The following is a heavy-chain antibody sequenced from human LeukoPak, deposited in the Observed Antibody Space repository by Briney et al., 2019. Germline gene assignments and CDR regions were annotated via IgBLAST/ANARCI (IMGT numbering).Heavy chain of an antibody. J-gene: IGHJ4*02. Sequence: GGSLRLSCAASGFTFSSYAMTWVRQAPGKGLEWVSTISASGGTTYYADSVQGRFTISRDNSKNTLYLQMNSLRADDTAIYYCAKAPPSRTVGTTYFDYWGQGTLVTVSS. CDR3: AKAPPSRTVGTTYFDY. V-gene: IGHV3-23*01. CDR1: GFTFSSYA. D-gene: IGHD2-21*02. CDR2: ISASGGTT.